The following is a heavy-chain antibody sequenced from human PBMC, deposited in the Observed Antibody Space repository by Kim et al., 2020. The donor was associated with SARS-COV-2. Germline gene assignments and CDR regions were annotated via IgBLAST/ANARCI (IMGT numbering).Heavy chain of an antibody. CDR2: IRSKVYSYAT. Sequence: GGSLRLSCAASGFTFSDSPIHWVRQASGKGLEWIGRIRSKVYSYATSYAASVKGRFNISRDDSESTAYLQMNSLKTEDTAVYYCTRIPGTTLAFWVAFDV. J-gene: IGHJ3*01. D-gene: IGHD1-1*01. CDR3: TRIPGTTLAFWVAFDV. CDR1: GFTFSDSP. V-gene: IGHV3-73*01.